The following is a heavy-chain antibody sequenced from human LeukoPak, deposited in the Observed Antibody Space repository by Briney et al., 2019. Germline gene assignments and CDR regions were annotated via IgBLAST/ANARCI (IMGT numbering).Heavy chain of an antibody. V-gene: IGHV1-69*04. CDR2: IIPILGIA. CDR1: GGTFSSYA. Sequence: SVKVSCKASGGTFSSYAISWVRQAPGQGLEWMGRIIPILGIANYAQKFQGRVTITADKSTSTAYMELSSLRSEDTAVYYCARDSVAVAGTNHFDYWGQGTLVTVSS. CDR3: ARDSVAVAGTNHFDY. J-gene: IGHJ4*02. D-gene: IGHD6-19*01.